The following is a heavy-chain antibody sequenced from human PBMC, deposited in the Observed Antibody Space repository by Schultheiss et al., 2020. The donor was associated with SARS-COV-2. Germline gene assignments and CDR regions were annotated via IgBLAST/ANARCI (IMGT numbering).Heavy chain of an antibody. J-gene: IGHJ6*02. V-gene: IGHV4-31*03. Sequence: SQTLSLTCTVYGGSISSGGYYWSWIRQHPGKGLEWIGYIYYSGSTYYNPSLKSRVTISVDTSKNQFSLKLSSVTAADTAVYYCARDQPPSKWDYYYGMDVWGHGTTVTVSS. CDR1: GGSISSGGYY. CDR3: ARDQPPSKWDYYYGMDV. CDR2: IYYSGST. D-gene: IGHD1-26*01.